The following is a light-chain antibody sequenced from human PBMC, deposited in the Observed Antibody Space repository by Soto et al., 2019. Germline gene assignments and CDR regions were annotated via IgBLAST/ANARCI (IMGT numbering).Light chain of an antibody. CDR3: QQYGSSILT. V-gene: IGKV3-20*01. CDR2: GAS. CDR1: QSVSSSY. J-gene: IGKJ1*01. Sequence: EIVLTQSPGTLSLSPGARATLSCRASQSVSSSYLAWYQHKPGQAPRLLIYGASSRATGIPDRFSGSGSGTDFTLTISRLEPEDFAVYYCQQYGSSILTFGQGTKVDIK.